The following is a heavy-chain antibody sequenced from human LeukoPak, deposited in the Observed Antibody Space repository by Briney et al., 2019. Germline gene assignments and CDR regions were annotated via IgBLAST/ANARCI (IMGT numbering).Heavy chain of an antibody. CDR3: ARVLQLGWFDP. D-gene: IGHD4-11*01. J-gene: IGHJ5*02. V-gene: IGHV4-59*01. Sequence: SETLSLTCTVSGGSISSYFWSWIRQPPGKGVEWIGYIYYSGSTNYNPSLKSRVTISVDTSKNQFSLKLSSVTAADTAAYYCARVLQLGWFDPWGQGTLVTVSS. CDR2: IYYSGST. CDR1: GGSISSYF.